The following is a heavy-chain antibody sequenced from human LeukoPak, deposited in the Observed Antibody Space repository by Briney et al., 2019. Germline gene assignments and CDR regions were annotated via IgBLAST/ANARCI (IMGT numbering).Heavy chain of an antibody. V-gene: IGHV3-11*06. D-gene: IGHD3-16*01. CDR2: ISSSSSYT. CDR3: ARFGAPYGMDV. CDR1: GFTFSDYY. J-gene: IGHJ6*02. Sequence: GGSLRLFCAASGFTFSDYYMSWIRQAPGKGLEWVSYISSSSSYTNYADSVKGRFTISRDNAKNSLFLQMNSLRAEDTAVYYCARFGAPYGMDVWGQGTTVTVSS.